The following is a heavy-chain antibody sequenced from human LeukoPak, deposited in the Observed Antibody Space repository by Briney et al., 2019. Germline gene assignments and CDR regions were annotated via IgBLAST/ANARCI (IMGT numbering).Heavy chain of an antibody. CDR1: GFDFNIYN. CDR2: ITSGSTTI. V-gene: IGHV3-48*01. D-gene: IGHD3-10*01. CDR3: ARDSRLWFGELLNYYYYYMDV. J-gene: IGHJ6*03. Sequence: GGSLRLSCAVSGFDFNIYNMNWVRQAPGKGLEWLSYITSGSTTIYYADSVKGRFTISRDNAENSLYLQMNSLRAEDTAVYYCARDSRLWFGELLNYYYYYMDVWGKGTTVTISS.